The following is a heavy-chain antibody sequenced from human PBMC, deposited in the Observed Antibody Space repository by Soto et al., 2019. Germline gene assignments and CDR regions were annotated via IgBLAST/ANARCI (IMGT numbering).Heavy chain of an antibody. CDR2: IYYSGST. J-gene: IGHJ6*02. V-gene: IGHV4-31*03. Sequence: PSETLSLTCTVSGGSISSGGYYWSWIRQHPGKGLEWIGYIYYSGSTYYNQSLKSRVTISVDTSKNQFSLKLSSVTAADTAVYYCAREVGYYGSGSYYYYYGMDVWGQGTTVTVSS. CDR1: GGSISSGGYY. D-gene: IGHD3-10*01. CDR3: AREVGYYGSGSYYYYYGMDV.